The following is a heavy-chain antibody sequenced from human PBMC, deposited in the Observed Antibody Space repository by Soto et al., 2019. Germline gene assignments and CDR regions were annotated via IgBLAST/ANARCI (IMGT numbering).Heavy chain of an antibody. Sequence: QVQLQESGPGLVEPSQTLSLTCTVSGGSISSGDYYWSWIRQPPGKGLEWIGHIYNSGSTYSNPSLKSGVTISVDTSKNQFALKLSSVTAADTAVYYCARGPDGDKVDYWGQGTLVTVSS. D-gene: IGHD7-27*01. CDR2: IYNSGST. CDR3: ARGPDGDKVDY. V-gene: IGHV4-30-4*01. CDR1: GGSISSGDYY. J-gene: IGHJ4*02.